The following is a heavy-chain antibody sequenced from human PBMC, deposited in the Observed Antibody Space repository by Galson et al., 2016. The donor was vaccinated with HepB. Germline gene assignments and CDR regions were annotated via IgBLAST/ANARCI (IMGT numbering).Heavy chain of an antibody. D-gene: IGHD6-13*01. CDR1: GLTFRSYG. CDR2: ISYDGSNK. Sequence: SLRLSCAASGLTFRSYGMHWVRQAPGKGLEWVAVISYDGSNKYYADSVKGRFTISRDKSKNTLYLQMNSLRAEDTAVYYCAKEQYTSRWYAEYYFDYWGQGTLVTVSS. V-gene: IGHV3-30*18. CDR3: AKEQYTSRWYAEYYFDY. J-gene: IGHJ4*02.